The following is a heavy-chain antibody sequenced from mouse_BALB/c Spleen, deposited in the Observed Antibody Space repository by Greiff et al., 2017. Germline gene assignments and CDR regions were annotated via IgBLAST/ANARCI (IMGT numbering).Heavy chain of an antibody. Sequence: DVKLQESGGGLVQPGGSLRLSCATSGFTFTDYYMSWVRQPPGKALEWLGFIRNKANGYTTEYSASVKGRFTISRDNSQSILYLQMNTLRAEDSATYYCARDGSSPLYYYAMDYWGQGTSVTVSS. D-gene: IGHD1-1*01. CDR3: ARDGSSPLYYYAMDY. V-gene: IGHV7-3*02. J-gene: IGHJ4*01. CDR1: GFTFTDYY. CDR2: IRNKANGYTT.